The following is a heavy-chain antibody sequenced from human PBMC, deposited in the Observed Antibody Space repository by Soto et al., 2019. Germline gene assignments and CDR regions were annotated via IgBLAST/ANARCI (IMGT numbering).Heavy chain of an antibody. V-gene: IGHV4-34*01. J-gene: IGHJ6*02. D-gene: IGHD3-10*01. Sequence: LSLTCAVYGGSFSGYYWSWIRQPPGKGLEWIGEINHSGSTNYNPSLKSRVTISVDTSKNQFSLKLSSVTAADTAVYYCARVFTSVWFGELYYYYYGMDVWGQGTTVTVSS. CDR2: INHSGST. CDR1: GGSFSGYY. CDR3: ARVFTSVWFGELYYYYYGMDV.